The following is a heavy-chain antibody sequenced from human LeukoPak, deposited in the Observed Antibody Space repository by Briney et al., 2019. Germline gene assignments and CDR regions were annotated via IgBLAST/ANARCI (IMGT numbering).Heavy chain of an antibody. CDR3: ARDPGERLYYGMDV. CDR1: GGSISSYY. J-gene: IGHJ6*02. V-gene: IGHV4-59*01. CDR2: IYYSGST. Sequence: NPSETLSLTCTVSGGSISSYYWSWIRQPPGKGLEWIGYIYYSGSTNYNPSLKSRVTISVDTSKNQFSLKLSSVTAADTAVYYCARDPGERLYYGMDVWGQGTTVTVSS.